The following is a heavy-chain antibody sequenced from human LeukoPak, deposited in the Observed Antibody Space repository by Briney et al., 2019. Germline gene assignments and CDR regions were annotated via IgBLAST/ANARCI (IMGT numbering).Heavy chain of an antibody. CDR3: AKYDRGSFDY. CDR1: GFTFSRNA. Sequence: PGGSLRLSCAASGFTFSRNAMSWVRQAPGKGLEWVSGISGSGGSTYYADSVKGRFTISRDNSKNTLYLQMNSLRAEDTAVYYCAKYDRGSFDYWGQGTLVTVSS. J-gene: IGHJ4*02. CDR2: ISGSGGST. V-gene: IGHV3-23*01. D-gene: IGHD1-1*01.